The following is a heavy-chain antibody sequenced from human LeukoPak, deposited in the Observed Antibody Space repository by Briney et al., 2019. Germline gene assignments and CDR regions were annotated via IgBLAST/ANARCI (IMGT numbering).Heavy chain of an antibody. J-gene: IGHJ4*02. CDR2: IYYSGST. Sequence: SQTLSLTCTVSGGSISSGGYYWSWIRQHPGKGLEWIGYIYYSGSTYYNPSLKSRVTISVDTPKNQFSLKLSSVTAADTAVYYCARDRGYGDYFFDYWGQGTLVTVSS. CDR3: ARDRGYGDYFFDY. V-gene: IGHV4-31*03. CDR1: GGSISSGGYY. D-gene: IGHD4-17*01.